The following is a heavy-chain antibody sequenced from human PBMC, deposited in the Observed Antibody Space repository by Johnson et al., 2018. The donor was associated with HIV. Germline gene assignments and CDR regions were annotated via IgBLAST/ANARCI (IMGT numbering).Heavy chain of an antibody. CDR1: GFSFDDYG. Sequence: QVQLVESGGGLVQPGGSLRLSCAASGFSFDDYGMSWVRQAPGKGLEWVAFIRYDGSNKYYADSVKGRFTISRDNSKNTLYLQMNSLRAGDTAVYYCAKGGGLLSAFDIWGQGTMVTFSS. D-gene: IGHD2-2*01. V-gene: IGHV3-30*02. J-gene: IGHJ3*02. CDR2: IRYDGSNK. CDR3: AKGGGLLSAFDI.